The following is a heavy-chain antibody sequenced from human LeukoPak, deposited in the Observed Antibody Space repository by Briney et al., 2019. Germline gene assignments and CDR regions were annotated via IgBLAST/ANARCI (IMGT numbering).Heavy chain of an antibody. V-gene: IGHV3-7*01. D-gene: IGHD6-13*01. CDR1: RFTFSGYW. Sequence: GGSLRLSCAASRFTFSGYWMSWVRQAPGKGLEWVANIKQDGSEKYYVDSVKGRFTISRDNAKNSLYLQMNSLRAEDTAVYYCAREVRSSSWYEKWFDPWGQGTLVTVSS. CDR3: AREVRSSSWYEKWFDP. J-gene: IGHJ5*02. CDR2: IKQDGSEK.